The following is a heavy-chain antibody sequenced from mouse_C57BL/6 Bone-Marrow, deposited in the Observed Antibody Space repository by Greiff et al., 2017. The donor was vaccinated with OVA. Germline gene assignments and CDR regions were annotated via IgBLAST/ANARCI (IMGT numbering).Heavy chain of an antibody. D-gene: IGHD2-5*01. CDR3: AGYSNYHFSYDVDY. Sequence: EVQLQQSGPVLVKPGASVKMSCKASGYTFTDYYMNWVKQSHGKSLEWIGVINPYNGGTSYNQKFKGKATLTVDKSSSTAYMELNSLTSEDSAVYYCAGYSNYHFSYDVDYWGQGTSVTVSS. J-gene: IGHJ4*01. CDR2: INPYNGGT. CDR1: GYTFTDYY. V-gene: IGHV1-19*01.